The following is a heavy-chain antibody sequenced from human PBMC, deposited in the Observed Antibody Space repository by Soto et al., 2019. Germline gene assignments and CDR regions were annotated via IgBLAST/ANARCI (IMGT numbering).Heavy chain of an antibody. CDR2: IVVGSGNT. Sequence: SVKVSCKASGFTFTSSAVQWVRQARGQRLEWIGWIVVGSGNTNYAQKFQERVTITRDMSTSTAYMELSSLRSEDTAVYYCAAPSAARAYYYYYGMDVWGQGTTVTVSS. CDR1: GFTFTSSA. J-gene: IGHJ6*02. V-gene: IGHV1-58*01. D-gene: IGHD6-6*01. CDR3: AAPSAARAYYYYYGMDV.